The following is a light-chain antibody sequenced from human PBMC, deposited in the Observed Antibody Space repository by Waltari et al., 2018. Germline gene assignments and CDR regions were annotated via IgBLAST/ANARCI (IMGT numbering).Light chain of an antibody. J-gene: IGKJ2*01. V-gene: IGKV4-1*01. Sequence: DIVMTQSPDSLAGSMGEGATVNCKSRQTVFYSSTNKNYLAWYQQKPGQPPKLLLYWASTRESGVPDRFSGSGSETDFTLTISSLQAEDVAVYYCQQYYSTPPTFGQGTKLEI. CDR2: WAS. CDR1: QTVFYSSTNKNY. CDR3: QQYYSTPPT.